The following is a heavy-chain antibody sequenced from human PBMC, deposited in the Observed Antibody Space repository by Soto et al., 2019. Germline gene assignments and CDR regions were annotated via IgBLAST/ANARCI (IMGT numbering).Heavy chain of an antibody. CDR2: IYYSGST. D-gene: IGHD5-12*01. J-gene: IGHJ2*01. V-gene: IGHV4-31*03. Sequence: QVQLQESGPGLVKPSQTLSLTCTFSGGSISSGGYYWSWIRQHPGKGLEWIGYIYYSGSTYYNPSLQSRVTISVDTSKNQFSLKLSSVTAADTAVYYCARDLGSSGYEGLGWYFDLWGRGTLVTVSS. CDR3: ARDLGSSGYEGLGWYFDL. CDR1: GGSISSGGYY.